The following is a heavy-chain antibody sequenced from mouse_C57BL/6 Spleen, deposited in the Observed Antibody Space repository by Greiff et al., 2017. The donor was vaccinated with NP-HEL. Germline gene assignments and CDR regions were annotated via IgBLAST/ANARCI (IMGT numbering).Heavy chain of an antibody. CDR1: GYAFSSSW. CDR2: IYPGDGDT. J-gene: IGHJ2*01. Sequence: QVQLQQSGPELVKPGASVKISCKASGYAFSSSWMNWVKQRPGKGLEWIGRIYPGDGDTNYNGKFKGKATLTADKSSSTAYLQPSSLTSEDSAVYFCARGSGRDYWGQGTTLTVSS. D-gene: IGHD3-2*02. CDR3: ARGSGRDY. V-gene: IGHV1-82*01.